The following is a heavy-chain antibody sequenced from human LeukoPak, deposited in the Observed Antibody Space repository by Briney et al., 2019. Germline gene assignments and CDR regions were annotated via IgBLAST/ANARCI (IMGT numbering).Heavy chain of an antibody. CDR1: GYTFTSYG. Sequence: SCKASGYTFTSYGISWVRQAPGKGLEWVAVISYDGSNKYYADSVKGRFTISRDNSKNTLYLQMNSLRAEDTAVYYCARVGRWLQLTPRFDYWGQGTLVTVSS. V-gene: IGHV3-30*04. CDR2: ISYDGSNK. CDR3: ARVGRWLQLTPRFDY. J-gene: IGHJ4*02. D-gene: IGHD5-24*01.